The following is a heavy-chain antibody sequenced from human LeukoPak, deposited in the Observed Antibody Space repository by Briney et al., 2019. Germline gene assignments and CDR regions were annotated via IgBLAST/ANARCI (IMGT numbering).Heavy chain of an antibody. CDR2: INHSGNT. D-gene: IGHD3-16*02. CDR1: GGSLNAYY. Sequence: SETLSLTCAVSGGSLNAYYWTWIRQTPGKGLEWIGDINHSGNTNYNPSLESRVTISADTSKNQFSLNLGSVTAADTAIYYCARGLRFIQGPGYYYMDVWGKGTTVTVSS. J-gene: IGHJ6*03. CDR3: ARGLRFIQGPGYYYMDV. V-gene: IGHV4-34*01.